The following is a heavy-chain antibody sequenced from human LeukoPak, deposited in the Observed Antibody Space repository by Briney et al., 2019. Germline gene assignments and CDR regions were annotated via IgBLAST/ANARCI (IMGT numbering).Heavy chain of an antibody. CDR1: GGSISSYY. D-gene: IGHD6-19*01. Sequence: SETLSLTCTVSGGSISSYYWSWIRQPPGKGLEWIGYIYYSGSTNYNPSLKSRVTISVDTSKNQFSLKLSSVTAADTAVYYCARAGVQWLVLGGAFDIWGQGTMVTVSS. CDR2: IYYSGST. V-gene: IGHV4-59*01. J-gene: IGHJ3*02. CDR3: ARAGVQWLVLGGAFDI.